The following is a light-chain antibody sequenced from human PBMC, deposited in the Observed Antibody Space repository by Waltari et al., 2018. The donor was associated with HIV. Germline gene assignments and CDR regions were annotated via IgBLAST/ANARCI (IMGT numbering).Light chain of an antibody. CDR3: LSADNSGTYV. Sequence: SSELTQPPSVSVSPGQTARITCPGDASPTAYTHWFQQKPGQAPVVVIHKNTERPSGIPERFSASRSGTTVTLTITGVQTDDEADYYCLSADNSGTYVFGPGTTVTVL. CDR2: KNT. J-gene: IGLJ1*01. V-gene: IGLV3-25*03. CDR1: ASPTAY.